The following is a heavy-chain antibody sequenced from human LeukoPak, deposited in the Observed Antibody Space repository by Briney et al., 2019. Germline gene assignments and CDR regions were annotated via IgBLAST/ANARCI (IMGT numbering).Heavy chain of an antibody. J-gene: IGHJ4*02. Sequence: SETLSLTCAVYGGSFSGYYWSWIRQPPGKGLEWIGEINHSGSTNYNPSLKSRVTISVDTSKNQFSLKLNSVTAADTAVYYCAGGGISGTGSFDFWGRGTLVTVSS. CDR1: GGSFSGYY. V-gene: IGHV4-34*01. D-gene: IGHD1-20*01. CDR2: INHSGST. CDR3: AGGGISGTGSFDF.